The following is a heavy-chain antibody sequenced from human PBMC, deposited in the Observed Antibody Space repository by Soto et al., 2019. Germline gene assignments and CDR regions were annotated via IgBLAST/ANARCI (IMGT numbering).Heavy chain of an antibody. CDR1: GFRFSDYA. Sequence: QVHLVESGGGVVQPGRSLRLSCAASGFRFSDYAIHWVRQAPGMGLEWVAFVSYDGGNKYYADSVKGRFTVTRDNSKNMVFLQMNSLETEDTAVYYCARGYYFGSGSYYGPLWFWGHGTLVTVSS. J-gene: IGHJ4*01. CDR2: VSYDGGNK. V-gene: IGHV3-30-3*01. D-gene: IGHD3-10*01. CDR3: ARGYYFGSGSYYGPLWF.